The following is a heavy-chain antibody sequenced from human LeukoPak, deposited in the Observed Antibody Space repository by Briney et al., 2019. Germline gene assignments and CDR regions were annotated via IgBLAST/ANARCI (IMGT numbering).Heavy chain of an antibody. CDR2: IYHSGST. Sequence: SETLSLTCTVSGGSVSSGSYYWSWIRQPPGKGLEWIGEIYHSGSTNYNPSLKSRVTISVDKSKNQFSLKLSSVTAADTAVYYCASSPLRGSYYSADAFDIWGQGTMVTVSS. V-gene: IGHV4-61*01. D-gene: IGHD1-26*01. CDR3: ASSPLRGSYYSADAFDI. J-gene: IGHJ3*02. CDR1: GGSVSSGSYY.